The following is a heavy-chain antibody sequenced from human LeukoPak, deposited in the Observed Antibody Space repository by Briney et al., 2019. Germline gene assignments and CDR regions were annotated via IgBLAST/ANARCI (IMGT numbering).Heavy chain of an antibody. CDR3: ARDQYYYDSSGYLFDY. D-gene: IGHD3-22*01. Sequence: SETLSLTCTVSGASISSYYWSWIRQPPGKGLEWIGYIYYSGSTNYNPSLKSRVTISVDMSKNQFSLKLSSVTAADTAVYYCARDQYYYDSSGYLFDYWGQGTLVTVSS. J-gene: IGHJ4*02. V-gene: IGHV4-59*01. CDR1: GASISSYY. CDR2: IYYSGST.